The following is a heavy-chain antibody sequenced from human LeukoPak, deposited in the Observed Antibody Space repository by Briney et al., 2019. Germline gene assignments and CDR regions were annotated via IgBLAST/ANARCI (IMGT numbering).Heavy chain of an antibody. CDR3: AAGSVMYSSSWYGDAFDI. D-gene: IGHD6-13*01. CDR2: ISYDGSNK. Sequence: GGSLRLSCAASGFTFSSYAMHWVRQAPGKGLGWVAVISYDGSNKYYADSVKGRFTISRDNSKNTLYLQINSLRAEDTAVYYCAAGSVMYSSSWYGDAFDIWGQGTMVTVSS. V-gene: IGHV3-30*04. J-gene: IGHJ3*02. CDR1: GFTFSSYA.